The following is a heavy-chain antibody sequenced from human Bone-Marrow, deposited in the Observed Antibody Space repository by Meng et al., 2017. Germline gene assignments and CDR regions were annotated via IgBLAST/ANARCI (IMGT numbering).Heavy chain of an antibody. V-gene: IGHV5-51*01. CDR1: GYSFTSYW. CDR3: ARPPRRGVIEELDAFDI. Sequence: GGSLRPSCQGFGYSFTSYWIGWVRQMPGKGLEWMGIIYPGDSDTRYSPSCQGQVTISADESISTAYLQWSSLKASDTAMYYCARPPRRGVIEELDAFDIWGQGTMVTVSS. CDR2: IYPGDSDT. D-gene: IGHD2-21*01. J-gene: IGHJ3*02.